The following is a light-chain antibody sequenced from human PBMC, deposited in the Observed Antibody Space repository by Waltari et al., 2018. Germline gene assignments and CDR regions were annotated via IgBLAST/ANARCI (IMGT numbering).Light chain of an antibody. Sequence: QLVLTQSPSASASLGASVKLTCTLSSGHSSNVIAWHQQQAEKGPRYLMKVNSDRSHSKGDKIPDRCSGSSSGAERYLTISNLQSEDEADYYCQTGGHGTWVFGGGTKLTVL. CDR2: VNSDRSH. J-gene: IGLJ3*02. V-gene: IGLV4-69*01. CDR3: QTGGHGTWV. CDR1: SGHSSNV.